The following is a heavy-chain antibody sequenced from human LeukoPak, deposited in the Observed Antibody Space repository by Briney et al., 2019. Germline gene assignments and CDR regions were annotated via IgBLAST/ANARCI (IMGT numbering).Heavy chain of an antibody. J-gene: IGHJ4*02. D-gene: IGHD6-19*01. Sequence: SETLSLTCTVSGGSISSYYWSWIRQPPGKGLEWIGYIYYSGSTNYNPSLKSRVTISVDTSKNQFSLKLSSVTAADTAVYYCATRGYSSGLYYFDYWGQGTLVAVSS. CDR1: GGSISSYY. V-gene: IGHV4-59*08. CDR3: ATRGYSSGLYYFDY. CDR2: IYYSGST.